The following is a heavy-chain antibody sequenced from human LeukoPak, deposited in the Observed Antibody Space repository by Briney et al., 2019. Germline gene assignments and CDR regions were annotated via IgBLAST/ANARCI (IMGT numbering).Heavy chain of an antibody. Sequence: GESLKISCKGSGYSFTSYWIGWVRQKPGKGLEWMGIIYSGDSDTRYSPSFQGQVTISADKSINTAYLQWSSLKASDTGMYYCARRGERATIDFWGQGTVVTVSS. V-gene: IGHV5-51*01. J-gene: IGHJ4*02. CDR1: GYSFTSYW. D-gene: IGHD1/OR15-1a*01. CDR3: ARRGERATIDF. CDR2: IYSGDSDT.